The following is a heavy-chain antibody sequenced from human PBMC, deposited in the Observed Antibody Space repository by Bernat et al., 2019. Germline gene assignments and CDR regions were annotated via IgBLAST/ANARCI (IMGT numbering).Heavy chain of an antibody. Sequence: QVQLVESGGGVVQPGRSLRLSCAASGFTFGSYGLHWSRQAPGRGLEWLEVIWYDGSNKYYADSVKGRFTISRDNSKNTLYLQMNSLRAEDTAVYYCARETYSSSWHYYYYYGMDVWGQGTTVTVSS. V-gene: IGHV3-33*01. CDR3: ARETYSSSWHYYYYYGMDV. D-gene: IGHD6-13*01. J-gene: IGHJ6*02. CDR2: IWYDGSNK. CDR1: GFTFGSYG.